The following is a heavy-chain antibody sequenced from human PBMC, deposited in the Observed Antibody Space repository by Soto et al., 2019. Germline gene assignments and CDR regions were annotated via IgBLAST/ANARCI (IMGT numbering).Heavy chain of an antibody. D-gene: IGHD3-3*01. CDR2: ISSASSTT. J-gene: IGHJ6*03. CDR3: ARRPLWSGLSDYYYMDV. CDR1: GFTFNRFG. V-gene: IGHV3-48*01. Sequence: EEQLVESGGALVQPGGSLRLSCAASGFTFNRFGMNWVRQAPGKGLEWISYISSASSTTQYAESVKGRFTISRDNARDSLYLQMSSLRVEDTAVHYCARRPLWSGLSDYYYMDVWGKGTTVTVSS.